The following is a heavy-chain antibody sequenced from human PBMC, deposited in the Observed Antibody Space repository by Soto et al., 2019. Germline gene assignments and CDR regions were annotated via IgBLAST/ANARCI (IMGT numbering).Heavy chain of an antibody. D-gene: IGHD3-22*01. CDR1: GGSISSSSYY. CDR2: IYYSGST. Sequence: PSETLSLTCTVSGGSISSSSYYWGWIRQPPGKGLEWIGSIYYSGSTYYNPSLKSRVTISVDTSKNQFSLKLSSVTAADTAVYYCARKTQYYYDSSGPFDYWGQGTLVTVS. J-gene: IGHJ4*02. V-gene: IGHV4-39*01. CDR3: ARKTQYYYDSSGPFDY.